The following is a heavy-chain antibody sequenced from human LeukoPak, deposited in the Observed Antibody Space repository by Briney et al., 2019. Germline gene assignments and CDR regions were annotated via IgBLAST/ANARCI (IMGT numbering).Heavy chain of an antibody. D-gene: IGHD3-3*01. J-gene: IGHJ4*02. CDR3: AKDDDFWSGYYFGY. V-gene: IGHV3-23*01. CDR1: GFTFSSYA. Sequence: GGSLRLSCAASGFTFSSYAMSWVRQAPGKGLEWVSAISGSGGSTYYADSVKGRFTTSRDNSKNTLYLQMNSLRAEDTAVYYCAKDDDFWSGYYFGYWGQGTLVTVSS. CDR2: ISGSGGST.